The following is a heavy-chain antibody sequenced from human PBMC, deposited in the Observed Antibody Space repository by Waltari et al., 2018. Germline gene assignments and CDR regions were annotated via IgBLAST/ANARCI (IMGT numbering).Heavy chain of an antibody. CDR1: GGSISSSGYY. J-gene: IGHJ5*02. Sequence: QLQLQESGPGLVKPSETLSLTCTVSGGSISSSGYYWGWIRQPPGKGLEWIGSIYYSGSTYYNPSLKSRVTISVDTSKNQFSLKLSSVTAADTAVYYCARQAGGDQNWFDPWGQGTLVTVSS. D-gene: IGHD2-21*02. CDR3: ARQAGGDQNWFDP. CDR2: IYYSGST. V-gene: IGHV4-39*01.